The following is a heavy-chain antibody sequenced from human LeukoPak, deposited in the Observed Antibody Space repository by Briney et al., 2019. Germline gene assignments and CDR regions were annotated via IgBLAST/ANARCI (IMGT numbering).Heavy chain of an antibody. Sequence: GGSLRLSCATSGFTFSNYGMHWVRQAPGKGLEWVAVISSDETNIRYGDSVRGRFTVSRDNAKNTVYLQINSLGADDTAVYYCAKDPYRVVFATGNYLDPWGQGTLVTVSS. V-gene: IGHV3-30*18. J-gene: IGHJ5*02. CDR3: AKDPYRVVFATGNYLDP. CDR1: GFTFSNYG. D-gene: IGHD2-15*01. CDR2: ISSDETNI.